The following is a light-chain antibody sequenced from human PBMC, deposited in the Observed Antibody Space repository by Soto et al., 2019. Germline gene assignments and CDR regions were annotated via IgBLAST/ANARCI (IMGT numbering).Light chain of an antibody. V-gene: IGLV1-47*01. CDR3: AAWDDSLSGVV. J-gene: IGLJ2*01. CDR1: SSNIGNNS. CDR2: RNN. Sequence: QSVLTQPPSASGTPGQRVTISCSGSSSNIGNNSVYWYQQLPGTAPKLLIYRNNQRPSGGPDRFSGSKSGTSASLAISGLRSEDEADYYCAAWDDSLSGVVFGGGTKLTVL.